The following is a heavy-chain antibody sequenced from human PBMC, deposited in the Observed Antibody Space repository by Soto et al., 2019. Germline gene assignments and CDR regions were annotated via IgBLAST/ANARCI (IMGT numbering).Heavy chain of an antibody. CDR2: ISNSGST. V-gene: IGHV4-61*01. J-gene: IGHJ4*02. CDR1: GVSVNSGNYY. CDR3: AATPRY. Sequence: SETLSLTCTVSGVSVNSGNYYWSWIRQPPGKGLEWIGYISNSGSTNYNPSLESRVTISVETSKNQISLNLIFVTAADTAVYYCAATPRYWGQGTLVTVSS.